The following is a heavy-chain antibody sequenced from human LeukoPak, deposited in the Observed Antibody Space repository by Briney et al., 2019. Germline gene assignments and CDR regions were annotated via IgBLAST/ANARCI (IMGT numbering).Heavy chain of an antibody. V-gene: IGHV3-23*01. Sequence: GGSLRLSCAASGFTFSSYAMSWVRQAPGKGLEWVSAISGSGGSTYYADSVKGRFTISRDNSKNTLYLQMNSLRAEDTAVCYCALDREYQLPRDDYWGQGTLVTVSS. CDR1: GFTFSSYA. CDR3: ALDREYQLPRDDY. J-gene: IGHJ4*02. D-gene: IGHD2-2*01. CDR2: ISGSGGST.